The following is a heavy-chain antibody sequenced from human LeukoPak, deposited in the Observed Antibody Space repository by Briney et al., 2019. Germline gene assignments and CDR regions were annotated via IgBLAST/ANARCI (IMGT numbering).Heavy chain of an antibody. V-gene: IGHV1-18*01. CDR2: ISAYNGNT. CDR1: GYTFTNYA. J-gene: IGHJ3*02. CDR3: ARPRSLMSRDAFDI. D-gene: IGHD3-16*01. Sequence: ASVKVSCKASGYTFTNYAISWVRQAPGQGLEWVGWISAYNGNTNYAQKLQGRVTMTTDTPTSTVYLELRSLRSDDTAVFYCARPRSLMSRDAFDIWGQGTMVTGSS.